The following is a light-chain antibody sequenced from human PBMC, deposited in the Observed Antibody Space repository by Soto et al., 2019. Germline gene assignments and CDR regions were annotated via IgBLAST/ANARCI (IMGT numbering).Light chain of an antibody. CDR2: KAS. Sequence: DIQMTQSPSTLSASVGDRVTITCRASQSISSWLAWYQQKPGKAPKLLIYKASSLKSGVPSRFSGSGSGTEFTLTISSLQPDDFATYYCQQYHSYPYTFGQGTKLEIK. CDR3: QQYHSYPYT. J-gene: IGKJ2*01. V-gene: IGKV1-5*03. CDR1: QSISSW.